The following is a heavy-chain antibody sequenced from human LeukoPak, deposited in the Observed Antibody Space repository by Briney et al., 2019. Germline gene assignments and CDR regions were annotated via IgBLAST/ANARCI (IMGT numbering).Heavy chain of an antibody. CDR1: GYTFSNYD. V-gene: IGHV1-8*01. J-gene: IGHJ5*02. D-gene: IGHD4-17*01. CDR3: ARGPRDYDESTRYIWFDP. Sequence: ASVRVSCKASGYTFSNYDINWVRQATGQGLEWMGWMNPKSGNTGYAQKFQGRVTMTRDTSISTAYMELSSLTSDDTAVYYCARGPRDYDESTRYIWFDPWGQGTLVTVSS. CDR2: MNPKSGNT.